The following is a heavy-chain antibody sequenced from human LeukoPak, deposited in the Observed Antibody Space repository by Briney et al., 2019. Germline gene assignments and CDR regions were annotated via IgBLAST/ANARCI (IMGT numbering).Heavy chain of an antibody. J-gene: IGHJ4*02. Sequence: GESLKSSCKGSGYSFTDYWIGWVRQMPGKGLEWMGIIYPGDSDTRYSPSFQGQVTISADKSISTAYLQWSSLKASDTAMYYCARRPEYSYGSYYFDYWGQGTLVTVSS. CDR2: IYPGDSDT. CDR3: ARRPEYSYGSYYFDY. V-gene: IGHV5-51*01. CDR1: GYSFTDYW. D-gene: IGHD5-18*01.